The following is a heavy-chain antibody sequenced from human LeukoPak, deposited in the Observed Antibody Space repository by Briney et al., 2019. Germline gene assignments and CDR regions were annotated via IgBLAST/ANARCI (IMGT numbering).Heavy chain of an antibody. CDR1: GGTFSSYA. CDR2: IIPIFGTA. Sequence: ASVKVSCKASGGTFSSYAISWVRQAPGQGLEWMGGIIPIFGTANYAQKFQGRVTITANESTSTAYMELSSLRSEDTAVYYCARVRHHSSGYTDYWGQGTLVTVSS. D-gene: IGHD3-22*01. V-gene: IGHV1-69*13. J-gene: IGHJ4*02. CDR3: ARVRHHSSGYTDY.